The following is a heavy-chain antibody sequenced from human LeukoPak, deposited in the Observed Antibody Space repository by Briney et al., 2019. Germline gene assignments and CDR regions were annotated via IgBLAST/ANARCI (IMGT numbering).Heavy chain of an antibody. CDR1: GFTFSSYS. D-gene: IGHD4-17*01. Sequence: GGSLRLSCAASGFTFSSYSMNWVRQAPGKGLEWVSSISSSSSYIYYADSVKGRFTISRDNAKNSLYLQMNSLRAEDTAVYYCARVRHAYGDYRGDYWGQGTLVTVSS. CDR2: ISSSSSYI. J-gene: IGHJ4*02. CDR3: ARVRHAYGDYRGDY. V-gene: IGHV3-21*01.